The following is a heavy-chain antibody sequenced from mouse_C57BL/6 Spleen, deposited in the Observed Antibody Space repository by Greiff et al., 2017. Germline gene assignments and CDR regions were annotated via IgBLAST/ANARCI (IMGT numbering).Heavy chain of an antibody. J-gene: IGHJ2*01. V-gene: IGHV1-64*01. CDR1: GYTFTSYW. CDR3: ARSLITTVVARWYFAY. CDR2: IHPNSGST. Sequence: QVQLQQPGAELVKPGASVKLSCKASGYTFTSYWMHWVKQRPGQGLEWIGMIHPNSGSTNYNEKFKSKATLTVDKSSSTAYMQLSSLTSEDSAVYYCARSLITTVVARWYFAYWGQGTTLTVSS. D-gene: IGHD1-1*01.